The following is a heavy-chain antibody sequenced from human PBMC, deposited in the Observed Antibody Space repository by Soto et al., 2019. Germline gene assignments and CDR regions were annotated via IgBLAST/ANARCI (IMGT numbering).Heavy chain of an antibody. CDR1: GGSISSYY. J-gene: IGHJ4*02. V-gene: IGHV4-59*08. CDR3: ARFFGRSFDY. CDR2: IYYSGST. D-gene: IGHD3-16*01. Sequence: SETLSLTCTVSGGSISSYYWSWIRQPPGKGLEWIGYIYYSGSTNYNPSLKSRVTISVDTSKNQFSLKLSSVTAADTAVYYCARFFGRSFDYWGQGTLVTVSS.